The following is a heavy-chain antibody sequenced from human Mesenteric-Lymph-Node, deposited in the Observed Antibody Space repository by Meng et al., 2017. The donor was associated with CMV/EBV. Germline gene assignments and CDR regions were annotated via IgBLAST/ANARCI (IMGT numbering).Heavy chain of an antibody. CDR2: IYYSGST. Sequence: SETLSLTCTVSGGSISSYYWSWIRQPPGKGLEWIGYIYYSGSTNYNPSLKSRVTISVDTSKNQFSLKLSSVTAADTAVYYCARVLSIVSSSSSDYYYYYGMDVWGQGTTVTVSS. J-gene: IGHJ6*02. CDR3: ARVLSIVSSSSSDYYYYYGMDV. CDR1: GGSISSYY. D-gene: IGHD6-6*01. V-gene: IGHV4-59*01.